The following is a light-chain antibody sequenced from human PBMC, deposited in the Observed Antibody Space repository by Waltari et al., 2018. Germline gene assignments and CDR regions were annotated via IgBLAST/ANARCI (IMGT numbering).Light chain of an antibody. CDR2: DVN. J-gene: IGLJ2*01. CDR1: SSDVGGYNY. CDR3: SSYTSSSTL. Sequence: QSALTQPASVSGSPGQSITISCTGTSSDVGGYNYVSWYQQHPDKAPKLMIYDVNNRASGVPNRFSGSKSGNTASLTISGLQAEDEADYYCSSYTSSSTLFGGGTKLTVL. V-gene: IGLV2-14*03.